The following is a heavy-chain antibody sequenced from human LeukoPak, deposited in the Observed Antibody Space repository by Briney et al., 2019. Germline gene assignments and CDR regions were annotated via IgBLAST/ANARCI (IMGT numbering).Heavy chain of an antibody. Sequence: PSETLSLTCTVSGGSISSSSYYWGWIRQPPGKGLEWIGSIYYSGSTYYNPSLKSRVTISVDTSKNQFSLKLSSVTAADTAVYYCARGLDAAMVMASYWGQGTLVTVSS. J-gene: IGHJ4*02. V-gene: IGHV4-39*07. D-gene: IGHD5-18*01. CDR1: GGSISSSSYY. CDR2: IYYSGST. CDR3: ARGLDAAMVMASY.